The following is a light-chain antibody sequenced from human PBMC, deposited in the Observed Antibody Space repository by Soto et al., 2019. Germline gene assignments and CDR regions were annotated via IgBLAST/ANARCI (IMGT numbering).Light chain of an antibody. Sequence: EIVLTQSPGTLSLSPGERATLSCRARQSVSSSNLAWYQKKPGQAPRLLIYGASSRATGIPDRFSGSGSGTDFTLTISRLEPEDFAVYYCQQYGSSPLTFGPGTKVDIK. J-gene: IGKJ3*01. CDR3: QQYGSSPLT. CDR1: QSVSSSN. CDR2: GAS. V-gene: IGKV3-20*01.